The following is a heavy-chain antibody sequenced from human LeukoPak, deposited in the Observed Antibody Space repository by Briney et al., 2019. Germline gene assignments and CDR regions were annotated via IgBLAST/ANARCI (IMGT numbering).Heavy chain of an antibody. V-gene: IGHV3-49*04. J-gene: IGHJ4*02. Sequence: GGSLRLSCTAYAFTFGDYAMRWVRQAPGKGLEWVGFITSKAYGGTTEYAASVKGRFTISRDDSKSIAYLQMTSLRTEDTAVYYCTRDMIYTFHYWGQGTLVTVSS. D-gene: IGHD3-16*01. CDR3: TRDMIYTFHY. CDR1: AFTFGDYA. CDR2: ITSKAYGGTT.